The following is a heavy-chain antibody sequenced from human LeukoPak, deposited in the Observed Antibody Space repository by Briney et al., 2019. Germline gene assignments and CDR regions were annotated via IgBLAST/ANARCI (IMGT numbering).Heavy chain of an antibody. Sequence: PGGSLRLSCVASGFMSSGSGMHWVRQAPGKGLEWVTFIRGDRSNEKYIDSVRGRLTISRDNSKNTLYLQMDSLRVEDTAVYYCAKALGGVNYYYMDVWGKGTTVIVSS. CDR3: AKALGGVNYYYMDV. CDR1: GFMSSGSG. V-gene: IGHV3-30*02. CDR2: IRGDRSNE. D-gene: IGHD3-16*01. J-gene: IGHJ6*03.